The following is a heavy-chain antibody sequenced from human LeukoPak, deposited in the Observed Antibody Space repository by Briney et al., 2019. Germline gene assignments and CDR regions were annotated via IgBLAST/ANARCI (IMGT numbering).Heavy chain of an antibody. CDR2: IYYTGST. J-gene: IGHJ5*02. V-gene: IGHV4-59*01. CDR3: VRSKSGTYGWFDP. Sequence: PSETLSLTCTVSGGSISGYSWSWIRQPPGKGLEWIGYIYYTGSTNYNPSLKSRVTISVVTSENQFSLNVSSVTAADTAVYYCVRSKSGTYGWFDPWGQGPLVTVSS. CDR1: GGSISGYS. D-gene: IGHD4-17*01.